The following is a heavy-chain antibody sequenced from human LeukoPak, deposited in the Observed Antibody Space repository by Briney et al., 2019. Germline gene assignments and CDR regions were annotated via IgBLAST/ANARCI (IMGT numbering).Heavy chain of an antibody. Sequence: SETLSLTCAVYGGSFSGYYWSWIRQPPGKGLEWIGEINHSGSTNYNPSLKSRVTISVDTPKNQFSLKLSSVTAADTAVYYCAVSTVTTEVNDAFDIWGQGTMVTVSS. CDR1: GGSFSGYY. J-gene: IGHJ3*02. D-gene: IGHD4-17*01. CDR2: INHSGST. V-gene: IGHV4-34*01. CDR3: AVSTVTTEVNDAFDI.